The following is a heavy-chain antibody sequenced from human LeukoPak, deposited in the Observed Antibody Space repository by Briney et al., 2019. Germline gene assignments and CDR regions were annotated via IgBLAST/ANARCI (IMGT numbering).Heavy chain of an antibody. CDR3: AREDGDGYDSSVSFDY. CDR2: ISSSGSTI. J-gene: IGHJ4*02. Sequence: GGSLRLSCAASGFTFSSYEMNWVRQAPGKGLEWVSYISSSGSTIYYADSVKGRFTISRDNAKNSLYLQMNSLRAEDTAVYYCAREDGDGYDSSVSFDYWGQGTLVTVSS. V-gene: IGHV3-48*03. D-gene: IGHD3-22*01. CDR1: GFTFSSYE.